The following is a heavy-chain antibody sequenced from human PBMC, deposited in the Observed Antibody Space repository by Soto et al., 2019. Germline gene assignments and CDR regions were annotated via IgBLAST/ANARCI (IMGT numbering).Heavy chain of an antibody. V-gene: IGHV3-11*01. CDR3: ARDDYTYGVY. CDR1: GFSFRDYF. CDR2: IGPYGNSK. D-gene: IGHD2-2*02. J-gene: IGHJ4*02. Sequence: QVQLVESGGGLVKPGESLRVSCAASGFSFRDYFMSWMRQAPGKGLEWVAYIGPYGNSKYYADSVKGRFTISRDDATNSRYLHMNSLRAEDTAVYYCARDDYTYGVYWGQGTPVTVSS.